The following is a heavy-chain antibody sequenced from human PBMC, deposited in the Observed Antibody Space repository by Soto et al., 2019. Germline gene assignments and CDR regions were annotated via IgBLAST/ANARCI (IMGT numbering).Heavy chain of an antibody. Sequence: QVQLEQSGAEVKQPGASVEVSCKASGYSFTTHAIQWIRQAPGQGLKWLGWIHSGTGDTEYSERFQDRVRITRDTSANTVYIILSSLTSEDTAVYFCARRTGLTGIDHWGPGTLVTVSS. J-gene: IGHJ5*02. CDR1: GYSFTTHA. CDR3: ARRTGLTGIDH. V-gene: IGHV1-3*04. D-gene: IGHD1-1*01. CDR2: IHSGTGDT.